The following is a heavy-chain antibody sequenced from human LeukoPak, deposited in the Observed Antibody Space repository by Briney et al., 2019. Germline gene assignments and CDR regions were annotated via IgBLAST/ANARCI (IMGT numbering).Heavy chain of an antibody. V-gene: IGHV3-23*01. CDR2: ISGSGGST. J-gene: IGHJ3*02. CDR3: AKGQLVANWNDRRQGAFDI. CDR1: GFTFSSYA. D-gene: IGHD1-1*01. Sequence: TGASLRLSCAASGFTFSSYAMSWVRQAPGKGLEWVSAISGSGGSTYYADSVKGRFTISRDNSKNTLYLQMNSLRAEDTAVYYCAKGQLVANWNDRRQGAFDIWGQGTMVTVSS.